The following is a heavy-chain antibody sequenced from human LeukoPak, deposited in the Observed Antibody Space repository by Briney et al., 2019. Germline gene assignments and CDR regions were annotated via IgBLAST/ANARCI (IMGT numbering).Heavy chain of an antibody. V-gene: IGHV3-7*01. Sequence: GGSLRLSCAASGFTFSSYWMCWVRQAPGKGLKWVAIIKQDGSDKYYVDSAEGRFIISRDNAKDSLYLQMNSLRAEDTAVYYCLTSTRSHRFDYWGQGTLVTVSS. D-gene: IGHD2-15*01. CDR2: IKQDGSDK. J-gene: IGHJ4*02. CDR1: GFTFSSYW. CDR3: LTSTRSHRFDY.